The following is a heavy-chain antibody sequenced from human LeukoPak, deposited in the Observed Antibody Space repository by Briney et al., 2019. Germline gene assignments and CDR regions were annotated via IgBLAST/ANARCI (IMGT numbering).Heavy chain of an antibody. Sequence: GGSLRLSCAASGFTLSSYSINRVRQAPGKGLEGCSSISSSSSYIYYADSVKGLFIISRDNAKNSLYLQMNSLRAEDTAVYYCARVFSSSCFDYWGQGTLVTVSS. CDR1: GFTLSSYS. V-gene: IGHV3-21*01. D-gene: IGHD6-13*01. CDR2: ISSSSSYI. CDR3: ARVFSSSCFDY. J-gene: IGHJ4*02.